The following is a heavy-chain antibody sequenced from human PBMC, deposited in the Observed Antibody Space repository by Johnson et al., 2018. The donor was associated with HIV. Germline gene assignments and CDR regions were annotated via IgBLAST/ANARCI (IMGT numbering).Heavy chain of an antibody. Sequence: QVQLVESVGGVVQPGRSLRLSCAASGFTFSSYAMHWVRQTPGKGLAWVAIISYDGSNKYYADSVKGRFTISRDNSKNTLYLQMNSLRAEDTAVYYCARVRGYSYGAHAFDIWGQGTMVTVSS. CDR2: ISYDGSNK. V-gene: IGHV3-30*03. CDR3: ARVRGYSYGAHAFDI. J-gene: IGHJ3*02. D-gene: IGHD5-18*01. CDR1: GFTFSSYA.